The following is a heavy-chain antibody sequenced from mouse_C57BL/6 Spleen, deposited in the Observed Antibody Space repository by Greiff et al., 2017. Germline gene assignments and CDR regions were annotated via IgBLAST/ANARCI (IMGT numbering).Heavy chain of an antibody. CDR2: ISDGGSYT. V-gene: IGHV5-4*01. CDR3: ARDRGNWVFDY. D-gene: IGHD4-1*01. Sequence: DVHLVESGGGLVKPGGSLKLSCAASGFTFSSYAMSWVRQTPEKRLEWVATISDGGSYTYYPDNVKGRFTISRDNAKNNLYLQMSHLKSEDTAMYYGARDRGNWVFDYWGQGTTLTVSS. CDR1: GFTFSSYA. J-gene: IGHJ2*01.